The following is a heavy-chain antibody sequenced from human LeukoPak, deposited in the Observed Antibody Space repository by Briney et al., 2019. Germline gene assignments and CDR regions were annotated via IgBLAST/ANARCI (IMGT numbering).Heavy chain of an antibody. Sequence: SETLSLTCAVYGGSISGYYWSWIRQPPGKGLEWIGEINHSGSTNYNPSLKSRVTISVDTSKSQFSLKLSSVTAADTAVYYCARSQWLVLDYWGQGTLVTVSS. V-gene: IGHV4-34*01. J-gene: IGHJ4*02. CDR2: INHSGST. D-gene: IGHD6-19*01. CDR3: ARSQWLVLDY. CDR1: GGSISGYY.